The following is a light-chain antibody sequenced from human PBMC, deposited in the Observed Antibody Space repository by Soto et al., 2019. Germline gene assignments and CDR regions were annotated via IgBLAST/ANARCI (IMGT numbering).Light chain of an antibody. CDR1: SSNIGAGFD. V-gene: IGLV1-40*01. J-gene: IGLJ2*01. CDR2: GNT. CDR3: QSYDSSLSGYVV. Sequence: QSVLTQPPSVSGAPGQTVAISCTGSSSNIGAGFDVHWYQQVPGTAPKLVLYGNTNRPSGVPDRFSGSKSGTSASLAITGLQAEDEADYYCQSYDSSLSGYVVFGGGTKLTVL.